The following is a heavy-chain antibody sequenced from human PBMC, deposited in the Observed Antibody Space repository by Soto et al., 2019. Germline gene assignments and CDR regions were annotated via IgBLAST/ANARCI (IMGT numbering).Heavy chain of an antibody. CDR3: AKNGYCSSTSCPSGWFDP. CDR2: ISYDGSNK. Sequence: GGSLRLSCAASGFTFSSYGMHWFRQAPGKGLEWVAVISYDGSNKYYADSAKGRFTISRDNSKNTLFLQMNSLRAEDKAVYYCAKNGYCSSTSCPSGWFDPWGQGTLVTVSS. V-gene: IGHV3-30*18. CDR1: GFTFSSYG. J-gene: IGHJ5*02. D-gene: IGHD2-2*03.